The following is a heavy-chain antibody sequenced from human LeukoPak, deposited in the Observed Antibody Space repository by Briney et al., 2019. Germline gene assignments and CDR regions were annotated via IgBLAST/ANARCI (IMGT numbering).Heavy chain of an antibody. CDR2: INHSGST. D-gene: IGHD3-22*01. CDR3: ARASLTMIVPRLFFDY. Sequence: PSETLSLTCAVYGGSFSGYYWSWIRQPPGKGLEWIGEINHSGSTNYNPSLKSRVTISVDTSKNQFSLKLSSVTAADTAVYYCARASLTMIVPRLFFDYWGQGTLVTVSS. V-gene: IGHV4-34*01. CDR1: GGSFSGYY. J-gene: IGHJ4*02.